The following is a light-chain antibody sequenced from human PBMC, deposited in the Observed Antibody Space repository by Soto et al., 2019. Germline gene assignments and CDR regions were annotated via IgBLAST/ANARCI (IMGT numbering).Light chain of an antibody. CDR2: AAS. J-gene: IGKJ4*01. CDR1: HGISSW. V-gene: IGKV1-12*01. Sequence: DIQMTQSPSTLSASVGDTVTITCRASHGISSWLAWYQQNPEKAPKLLISAASSLQSGVPSRFSGSGSGTDFTLTISSLQPEDFAIYYCQQANSFPLTFGGGTKVDIK. CDR3: QQANSFPLT.